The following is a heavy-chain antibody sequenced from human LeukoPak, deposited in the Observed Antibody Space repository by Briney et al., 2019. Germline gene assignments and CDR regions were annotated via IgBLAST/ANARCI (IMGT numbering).Heavy chain of an antibody. CDR2: ISAYNGNT. CDR1: GYTFTSYG. V-gene: IGHV1-18*01. CDR3: ARGRITMVRGVPVYDAFDI. J-gene: IGHJ3*02. Sequence: ASVKVSCKASGYTFTSYGISWVRQAPGQGLEWMGWISAYNGNTNYAQKLQGRVTMTTDTSTSTAYMELSSLRSEDTAVYYCARGRITMVRGVPVYDAFDIWGQGTMVTVSS. D-gene: IGHD3-10*01.